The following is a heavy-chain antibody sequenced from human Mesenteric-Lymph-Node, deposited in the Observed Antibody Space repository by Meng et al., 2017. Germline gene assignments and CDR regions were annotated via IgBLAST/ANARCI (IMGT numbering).Heavy chain of an antibody. CDR2: IYYSGST. CDR3: ARNVPGTSAYYD. J-gene: IGHJ4*02. V-gene: IGHV4-28*01. D-gene: IGHD3-22*01. Sequence: QGQVQGSGPGRVKPSETLSLTCAVSGYSISSTNWWGWIRQPPGKGLEWIGYIYYSGSTSYNPSLKSRVTMSVDTSKNQFSLNLNSVTAVDTAVYYCARNVPGTSAYYDWGQGTLVTVSS. CDR1: GYSISSTNW.